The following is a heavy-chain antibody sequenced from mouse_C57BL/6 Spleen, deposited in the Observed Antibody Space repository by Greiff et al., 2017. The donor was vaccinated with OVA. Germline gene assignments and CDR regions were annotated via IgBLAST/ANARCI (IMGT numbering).Heavy chain of an antibody. V-gene: IGHV5-17*01. CDR3: ARRSLTGNRGYFDV. D-gene: IGHD4-1*01. J-gene: IGHJ1*03. Sequence: EVNVVESGGGLVKPGGSLKLSCAASGFTFSDYGMHWVRQAPEKGLEWVAYISSGSSTIYYADTVKGRFTISRDNAKNTLFLQMTSLRSEDTAMYYCARRSLTGNRGYFDVWGTGTTVTVSS. CDR1: GFTFSDYG. CDR2: ISSGSSTI.